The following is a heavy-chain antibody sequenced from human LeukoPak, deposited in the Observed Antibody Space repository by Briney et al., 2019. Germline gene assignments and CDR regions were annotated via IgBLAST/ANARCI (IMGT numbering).Heavy chain of an antibody. D-gene: IGHD5-18*01. J-gene: IGHJ4*02. V-gene: IGHV3-30*18. CDR1: GFTFSSYG. CDR3: AKAPANYVDTAMGTFDY. CDR2: ISYDGSNK. Sequence: GGSLRLSCAASGFTFSSYGMHWVRQAPGKGLEWVAVISYDGSNKYYADSVKGRFTISRDNSNNTLYLQMNSLRAEDTAVYYCAKAPANYVDTAMGTFDYWGQGTLVTVSS.